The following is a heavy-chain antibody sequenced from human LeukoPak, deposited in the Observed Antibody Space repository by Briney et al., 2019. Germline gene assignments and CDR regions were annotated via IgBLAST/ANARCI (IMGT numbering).Heavy chain of an antibody. D-gene: IGHD2-2*01. CDR1: GFTVSSNY. J-gene: IGHJ4*02. Sequence: GGSLRLSCAASGFTVSSNYMSWVRQAPGKGLEWVSVIYSGGSTYYADSVKGRFTISRDNSRNTLYLQMNSLRAEDTAVYYCAKAAGGYQLPTFDYWGQGTLVTVSS. CDR2: IYSGGST. CDR3: AKAAGGYQLPTFDY. V-gene: IGHV3-66*01.